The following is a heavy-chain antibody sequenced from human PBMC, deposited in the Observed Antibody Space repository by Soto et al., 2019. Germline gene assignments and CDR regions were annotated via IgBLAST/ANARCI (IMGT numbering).Heavy chain of an antibody. CDR2: IYWDDDK. CDR1: GFSLKTGGVG. D-gene: IGHD2-21*01. Sequence: QITLMESGPTLVKPTQTLTLTCTFSGFSLKTGGVGVGWIRQPPGKALEWLAIIYWDDDKRYSPSLRNRLTMTKDTSRHQVVLTMTNMDPVDTGSYYCAHIAISYGGIARDDAFDVWGQGTMVTVSS. V-gene: IGHV2-5*02. CDR3: AHIAISYGGIARDDAFDV. J-gene: IGHJ3*01.